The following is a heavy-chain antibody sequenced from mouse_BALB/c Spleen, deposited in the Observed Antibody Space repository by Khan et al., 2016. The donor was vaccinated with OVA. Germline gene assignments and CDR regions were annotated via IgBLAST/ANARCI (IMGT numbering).Heavy chain of an antibody. CDR3: ARGNYYGYDFDY. J-gene: IGHJ2*01. V-gene: IGHV3-2*02. CDR1: GYSITSGYA. D-gene: IGHD1-2*01. Sequence: EVQLQESGPGLVKPSQSLSLTCTVTGYSITSGYARNWIRQFPGNKLEWMGYISYSGVTSYTPSLKSRISITRDTSKNQFFLQLNSVTTEDTATYYCARGNYYGYDFDYWGQGTTLTVSS. CDR2: ISYSGVT.